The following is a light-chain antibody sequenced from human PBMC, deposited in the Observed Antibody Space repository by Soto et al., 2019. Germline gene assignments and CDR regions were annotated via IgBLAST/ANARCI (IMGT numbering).Light chain of an antibody. CDR2: GAS. J-gene: IGKJ1*01. Sequence: EIGLTQSPGTLSLSPGEIATLSCRASQSVSSSYLAWYQQKPGQAPRLLIYGASSRATGIPDRFSGSGSGTEFTLTISSLQPDDFATYYCQQYNSYPWTFGQGTTGDIK. CDR3: QQYNSYPWT. V-gene: IGKV3-20*01. CDR1: QSVSSSY.